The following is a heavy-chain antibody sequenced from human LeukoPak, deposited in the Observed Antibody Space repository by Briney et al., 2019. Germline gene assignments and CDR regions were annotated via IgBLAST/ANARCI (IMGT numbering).Heavy chain of an antibody. CDR3: AKAAMIVGRTYYFDC. D-gene: IGHD3-22*01. J-gene: IGHJ4*02. CDR1: GFTFSSYA. Sequence: GGSLRLSCAASGFTFSSYAMSWVRQAPGKGLEWVSAISGSGGSTYYADSVKGRFIISRDNSKITLHLQMNSLRAEDTAVYYCAKAAMIVGRTYYFDCWGQGTLVTVSS. V-gene: IGHV3-23*01. CDR2: ISGSGGST.